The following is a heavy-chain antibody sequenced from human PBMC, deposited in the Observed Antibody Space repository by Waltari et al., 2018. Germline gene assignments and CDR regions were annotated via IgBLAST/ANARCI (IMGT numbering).Heavy chain of an antibody. CDR3: ARDLRVVVPAARYYYYYYGMDV. J-gene: IGHJ6*02. CDR1: GFTFSSYA. CDR2: ISYDGSNK. D-gene: IGHD2-2*01. V-gene: IGHV3-30-3*01. Sequence: QVQLVESGGGVVQPGRSLRLSCAASGFTFSSYAMHWVRQAPGKGLEWVAVISYDGSNKYYADSVKGRLTISRENSKNTRYLQMNSLRAEDTAVYYCARDLRVVVPAARYYYYYYGMDVWGQGTTVTVSS.